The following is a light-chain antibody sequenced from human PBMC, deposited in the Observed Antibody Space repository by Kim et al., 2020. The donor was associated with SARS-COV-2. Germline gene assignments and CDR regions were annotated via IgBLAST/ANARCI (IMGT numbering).Light chain of an antibody. CDR3: HLYGRSPWM. J-gene: IGKJ1*01. CDR1: HSALSSF. CDR2: GAF. Sequence: PGERAKIFCGPSHSALSSFLAWYPQHPGQAPRLLIYGAFTWATGIPDRFSGSGSGTEFTLTISSLEPVDVAVYYCHLYGRSPWMFGQGITV. V-gene: IGKV3-20*01.